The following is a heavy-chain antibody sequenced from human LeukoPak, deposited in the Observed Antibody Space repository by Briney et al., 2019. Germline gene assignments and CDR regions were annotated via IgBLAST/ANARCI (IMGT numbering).Heavy chain of an antibody. CDR2: TYYRSKWYN. CDR1: GDSVSSNSAA. Sequence: SQTLSLTCAISGDSVSSNSAAWNWIRQSPSRGLEWLGRTYYRSKWYNDYAVSVKSRITINPDTSKNQFSLKLSSVTAAGTAVYYCARVRLRARYYMDVWGKGTTVTISS. V-gene: IGHV6-1*01. CDR3: ARVRLRARYYMDV. D-gene: IGHD1-14*01. J-gene: IGHJ6*03.